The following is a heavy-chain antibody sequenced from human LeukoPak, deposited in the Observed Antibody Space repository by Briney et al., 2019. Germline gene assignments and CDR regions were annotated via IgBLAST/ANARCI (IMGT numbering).Heavy chain of an antibody. J-gene: IGHJ4*02. Sequence: SETLSLTCTVSGDSMISNSFSWGWIRQSPGEGLEWIGNISYTGNTYSNPSLKSRVTMSADTSKNQFSLKLSFVTAADTALYYCVRVDGSGYSPYWGQGALVTVSS. CDR3: VRVDGSGYSPY. D-gene: IGHD5-18*01. V-gene: IGHV4-39*01. CDR2: ISYTGNT. CDR1: GDSMISNSFS.